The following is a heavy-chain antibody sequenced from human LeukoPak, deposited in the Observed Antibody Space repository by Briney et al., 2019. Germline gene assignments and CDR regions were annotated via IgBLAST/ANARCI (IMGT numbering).Heavy chain of an antibody. CDR3: ARVGSSRDYYYYYYMDV. Sequence: ASVKVSCKASGYTFTRYYMHWVRRAPGQGLEWMGIINPSGGSTSYAQKLQGRVTMTTDTSTSTAYMELRSLRSDDTAVYYCARVGSSRDYYYYYYMDVWGKGTTVTVSS. CDR2: INPSGGST. V-gene: IGHV1-46*01. D-gene: IGHD2-15*01. J-gene: IGHJ6*03. CDR1: GYTFTRYY.